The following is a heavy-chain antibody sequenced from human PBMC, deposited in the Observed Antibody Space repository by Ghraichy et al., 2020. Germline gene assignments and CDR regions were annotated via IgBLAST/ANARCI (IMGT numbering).Heavy chain of an antibody. V-gene: IGHV3-48*01. CDR3: ARSYGDPAGYYYYGMAV. CDR1: GFTFSNYN. J-gene: IGHJ6*02. CDR2: ISSSSDTI. D-gene: IGHD4-17*01. Sequence: GGSLRLSCAASGFTFSNYNMKWVRQAPGKGLEWVSYISSSSDTIYYADSVKGRFTISRDNAKNSLYLQMNSLRAEDTAVYYCARSYGDPAGYYYYGMAVWGQGTTVTVSS.